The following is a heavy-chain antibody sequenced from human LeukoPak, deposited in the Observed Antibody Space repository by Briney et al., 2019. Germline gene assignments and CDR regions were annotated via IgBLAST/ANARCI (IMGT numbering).Heavy chain of an antibody. V-gene: IGHV1-2*02. Sequence: GASVKVSCKASGYTFTGYYMHWVRQAPRQGLEWMGWINPNSGGTNYAQKFQGRVTMTRDTSISTAYMELSRLRSDDTAVYYCARRPRGSSWYYFDYWGQGTLVTVSS. CDR2: INPNSGGT. CDR1: GYTFTGYY. J-gene: IGHJ4*02. CDR3: ARRPRGSSWYYFDY. D-gene: IGHD6-13*01.